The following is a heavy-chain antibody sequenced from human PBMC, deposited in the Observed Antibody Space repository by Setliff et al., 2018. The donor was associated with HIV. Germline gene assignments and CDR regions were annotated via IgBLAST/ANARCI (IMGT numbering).Heavy chain of an antibody. V-gene: IGHV3-23*01. Sequence: QPGGSLRLSCAASGFSFRSYAVSWVRQAPGKGLEWVSVISGSGDITYYRESVKGRFTVSRDNSNNTVYLQMNSLRAEDTAMYHCARDRSSGWSKDWFDTWGQGILVTVSS. D-gene: IGHD6-19*01. CDR3: ARDRSSGWSKDWFDT. CDR1: GFSFRSYA. J-gene: IGHJ5*02. CDR2: ISGSGDIT.